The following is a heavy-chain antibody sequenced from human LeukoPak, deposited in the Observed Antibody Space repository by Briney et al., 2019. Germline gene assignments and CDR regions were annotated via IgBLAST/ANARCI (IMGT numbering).Heavy chain of an antibody. J-gene: IGHJ4*02. V-gene: IGHV3-23*01. D-gene: IGHD4-23*01. CDR2: ISGSGGST. CDR1: GFTVSSNY. CDR3: AKESDYGGLDY. Sequence: GGSLRLSCAASGFTVSSNYMSWVRQAPGKGLEWVSAISGSGGSTYYADSVKGRFTISRDNSKNTLYLQMNSLRAEDTAVYYCAKESDYGGLDYWGQGTLVTVSS.